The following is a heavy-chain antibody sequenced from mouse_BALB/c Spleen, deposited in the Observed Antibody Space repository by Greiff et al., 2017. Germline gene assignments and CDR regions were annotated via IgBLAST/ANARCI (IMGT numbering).Heavy chain of an antibody. CDR2: ISSGGST. D-gene: IGHD3-3*01. CDR3: AREGPFAY. CDR1: GFTFSSYA. V-gene: IGHV5-6-5*01. J-gene: IGHJ3*01. Sequence: DVQLVESGGGLVKPGGSLKLSCAASGFTFSSYAMSWVRQTPEKRLEWVASISSGGSTYYPDSVKGRFTISRDNARNILYLQMSSLRSEDTAMYYCAREGPFAYWGQGTLVTVSA.